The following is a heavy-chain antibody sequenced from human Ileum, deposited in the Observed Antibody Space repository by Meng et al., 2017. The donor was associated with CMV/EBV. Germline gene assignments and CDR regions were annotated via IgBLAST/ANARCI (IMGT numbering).Heavy chain of an antibody. CDR3: ARDRGKNYFEP. D-gene: IGHD1-7*01. J-gene: IGHJ5*02. CDR2: IYSDGSNK. CDR1: GITFTSHG. Sequence: VELVESWVGLVQPGESLRLSCETSGITFTSHGMHWVRQAPGKGLEWVAFIYSDGSNKYYADPVKGRFTISRDDSKSTLYLQMNSLRVEDTAMYFCARDRGKNYFEPWGQGTLVTVSS. V-gene: IGHV3-30*02.